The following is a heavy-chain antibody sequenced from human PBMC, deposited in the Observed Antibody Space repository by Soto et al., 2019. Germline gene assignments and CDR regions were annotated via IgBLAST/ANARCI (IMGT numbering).Heavy chain of an antibody. Sequence: AGGSLRLSCAASGFTVSSNYMSWVRQAPGKGLEWVSVIYSGGSTYYADSVKGRFTISRDNSKNTLYLQMNSLRAEDTAVYYCARLTVLTGSHFDYWGQGTLVTVSS. D-gene: IGHD3-9*01. CDR3: ARLTVLTGSHFDY. J-gene: IGHJ4*02. V-gene: IGHV3-66*04. CDR2: IYSGGST. CDR1: GFTVSSNY.